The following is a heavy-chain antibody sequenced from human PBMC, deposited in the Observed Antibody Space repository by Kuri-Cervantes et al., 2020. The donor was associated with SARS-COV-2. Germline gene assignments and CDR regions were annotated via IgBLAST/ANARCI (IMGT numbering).Heavy chain of an antibody. J-gene: IGHJ4*02. Sequence: GESLKISCAASGFTFSSYAMHWVRQAPGKGLEWVAVISYDGSNKYYADSVKGRFTISRDNSKNTLYLQMNSLRAEDTAVYYCARELGSWPFDYWGQGTL. CDR2: ISYDGSNK. CDR3: ARELGSWPFDY. V-gene: IGHV3-30-3*01. CDR1: GFTFSSYA. D-gene: IGHD6-13*01.